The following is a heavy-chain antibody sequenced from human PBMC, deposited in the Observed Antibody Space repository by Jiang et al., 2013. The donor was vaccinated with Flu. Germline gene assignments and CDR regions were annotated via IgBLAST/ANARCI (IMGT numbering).Heavy chain of an antibody. CDR2: IRTITNGGT. J-gene: IGHJ5*02. V-gene: IGHV4-59*11. Sequence: SGSGLVKPSETLSLTCTVSGDSISGRYWSWVRQPPGKGLEWVGYIRTITNGGTNYNPSLKSRVTISVETSKNQFSLQLSSVTAADTAVYFCVRGGAYNSENNWFDPWGRGTLVTVS. CDR1: GDSISGRY. D-gene: IGHD1-1*01. CDR3: VRGGAYNSENNWFDP.